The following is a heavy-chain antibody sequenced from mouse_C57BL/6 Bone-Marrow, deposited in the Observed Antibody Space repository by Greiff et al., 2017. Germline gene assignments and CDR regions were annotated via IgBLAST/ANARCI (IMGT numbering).Heavy chain of an antibody. CDR3: ARRDRGGWFAY. CDR2: FYPGSGNT. CDR1: GYTFTDYY. V-gene: IGHV1-76*01. D-gene: IGHD3-3*01. Sequence: QVQLQQSGAELVRPGASVKLSCKASGYTFTDYYINWVKQRPGQGLEWIARFYPGSGNTYYNEKFKGKTTLTAEKSSSTAYVQLSSLTSEDSADYFSARRDRGGWFAYWGQGTLVTVSA. J-gene: IGHJ3*01.